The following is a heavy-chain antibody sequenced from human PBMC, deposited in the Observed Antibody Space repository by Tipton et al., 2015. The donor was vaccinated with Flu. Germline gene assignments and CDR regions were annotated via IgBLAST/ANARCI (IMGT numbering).Heavy chain of an antibody. V-gene: IGHV4-34*01. CDR2: INHSANT. D-gene: IGHD3-22*01. CDR3: ARGDVDRSGLSDVFNM. CDR1: GGSFSGYY. J-gene: IGHJ3*02. Sequence: SLTCAVYGGSFSGYYWTWIRQPPGKGPEWIGEINHSANTNYNPSLKSRVTISVDTSKNQFSLRLSSVTAADTAVYYCARGDVDRSGLSDVFNMWGQGIMVTVSS.